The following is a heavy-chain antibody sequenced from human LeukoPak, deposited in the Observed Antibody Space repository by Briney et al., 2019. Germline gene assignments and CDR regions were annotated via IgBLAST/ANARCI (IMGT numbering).Heavy chain of an antibody. CDR3: ARVVFPNFSWSHDAFDI. CDR1: GYTFTSYA. CDR2: INAGNGNT. D-gene: IGHD6-13*01. Sequence: ASVKVSCKASGYTFTSYAMHWVRQAPGQRLEWMGWINAGNGNTKYSQKFQGRVTITRNTSISTAYMELSSLRSEDTAVYYCARVVFPNFSWSHDAFDIWGQGTMVTVSS. J-gene: IGHJ3*02. V-gene: IGHV1-3*01.